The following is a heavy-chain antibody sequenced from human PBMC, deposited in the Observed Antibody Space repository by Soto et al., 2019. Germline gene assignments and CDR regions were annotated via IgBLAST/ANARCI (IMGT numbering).Heavy chain of an antibody. CDR2: ISAYNGNT. Sequence: GASVKVSCKASGYTFTSYGISWVRQAPGQGLEWVGWISAYNGNTNYAQKLQGRVTMTTDTSTSTAYMELRSLRSDDTAVYYCARVRGSWNDGTHYYYYYMDVWGKGTTVTVSS. V-gene: IGHV1-18*01. CDR3: ARVRGSWNDGTHYYYYYMDV. D-gene: IGHD1-1*01. CDR1: GYTFTSYG. J-gene: IGHJ6*03.